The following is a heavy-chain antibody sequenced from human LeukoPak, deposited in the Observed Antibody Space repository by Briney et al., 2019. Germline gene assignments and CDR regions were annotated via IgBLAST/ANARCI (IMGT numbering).Heavy chain of an antibody. D-gene: IGHD3-22*01. CDR2: INPILGIA. Sequence: SVKVSCKASGGTFSSYAISWVRQAPGQGLEWMGRINPILGIANYAQKFQGRVTITADKSTSTAYMELSSLRSEDTAVYYCARDAYYYDSSGYYLVDYWGQGTLVTVSS. CDR1: GGTFSSYA. J-gene: IGHJ4*02. V-gene: IGHV1-69*04. CDR3: ARDAYYYDSSGYYLVDY.